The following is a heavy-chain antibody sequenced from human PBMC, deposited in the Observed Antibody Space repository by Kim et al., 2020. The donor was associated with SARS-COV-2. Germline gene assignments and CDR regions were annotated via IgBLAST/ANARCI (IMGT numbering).Heavy chain of an antibody. Sequence: ASVKVSSKASGYTFTSYAMNWVRQAPGQGLEWMGWINTNTGNPTYAQGFTGRFVFSLDTSVSTAYLQISSLKAEDTAVYYCARNDSGSCYSCYYGMDVWGQGTTVTVSS. CDR2: INTNTGNP. D-gene: IGHD2-15*01. CDR3: ARNDSGSCYSCYYGMDV. J-gene: IGHJ6*02. CDR1: GYTFTSYA. V-gene: IGHV7-4-1*02.